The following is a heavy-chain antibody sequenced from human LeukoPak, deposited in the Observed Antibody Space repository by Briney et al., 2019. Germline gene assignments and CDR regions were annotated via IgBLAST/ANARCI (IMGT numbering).Heavy chain of an antibody. CDR3: ARDLTAHSYGYIEAFDI. Sequence: GGSLRLSCAASGFTFSSYDMHWVRQATGKGLEWVSAIGTAGDTYYPGSVKGRFTISRDNAKNSLYLQMNSLRAEDTAVYYCARDLTAHSYGYIEAFDIWGQGTMVTVSS. V-gene: IGHV3-13*01. D-gene: IGHD5-18*01. CDR1: GFTFSSYD. J-gene: IGHJ3*02. CDR2: IGTAGDT.